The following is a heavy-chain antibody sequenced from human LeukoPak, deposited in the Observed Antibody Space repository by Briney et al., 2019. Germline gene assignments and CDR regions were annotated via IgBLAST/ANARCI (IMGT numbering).Heavy chain of an antibody. CDR2: IYPADSDT. J-gene: IGHJ4*02. CDR3: ARQSRDGSKTRGYYFDY. V-gene: IGHV5-51*01. D-gene: IGHD3-10*01. Sequence: GESLKISCRVSGYIFTNYWIGWVRQMPGKGLESMGIIYPADSDTTYSPSSQGQVTISADMSIDTVYLQWSSLKASDTAIYYCARQSRDGSKTRGYYFDYWGQGTLVTVSS. CDR1: GYIFTNYW.